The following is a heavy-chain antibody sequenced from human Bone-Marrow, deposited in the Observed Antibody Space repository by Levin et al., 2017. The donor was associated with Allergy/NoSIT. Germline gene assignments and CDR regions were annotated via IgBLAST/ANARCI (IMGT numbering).Heavy chain of an antibody. V-gene: IGHV3-49*04. J-gene: IGHJ1*01. CDR2: IRSKAYGGTT. Sequence: GESLKISCTVSGFTFSNFGMTWVRQAPGKGLQWVAFIRSKAYGGTTEYAASVNGRFTISIDDSRSIAYLQMNSLTTEDTATYFCTRVYCTITSCYAGFFQHWGQGTLVTVSS. CDR1: GFTFSNFG. CDR3: TRVYCTITSCYAGFFQH. D-gene: IGHD2-2*01.